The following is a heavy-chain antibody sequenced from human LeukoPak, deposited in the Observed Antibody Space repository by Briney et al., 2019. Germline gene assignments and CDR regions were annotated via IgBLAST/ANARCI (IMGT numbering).Heavy chain of an antibody. D-gene: IGHD3-22*01. Sequence: GGSLRLSCSASLLTFSSYVMHWVRQAPGKGLEYVSAITSNGGTTYYADSVKGRFTISRDNSKNTLYLQMSSLRAEDTAVFYCVRYYYDSSGYQRYFDYWGQGTLVTVSS. CDR3: VRYYYDSSGYQRYFDY. CDR1: LLTFSSYV. CDR2: ITSNGGTT. V-gene: IGHV3-64D*09. J-gene: IGHJ4*02.